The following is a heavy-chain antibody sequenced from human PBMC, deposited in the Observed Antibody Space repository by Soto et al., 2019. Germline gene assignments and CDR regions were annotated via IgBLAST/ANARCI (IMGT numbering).Heavy chain of an antibody. D-gene: IGHD3-9*01. Sequence: QVQLQESGPGLVKPSETLSLTCTVSGGSISSYYWSWIRQPPGKGLEWIGYFYYRGSTNYNPSLKNRVTISVDTSQTQFSLKLSSVTAADTAMYYCAKYDFLAGTHDAFDIWGQGTMVTVSS. J-gene: IGHJ3*02. CDR2: FYYRGST. CDR3: AKYDFLAGTHDAFDI. CDR1: GGSISSYY. V-gene: IGHV4-59*08.